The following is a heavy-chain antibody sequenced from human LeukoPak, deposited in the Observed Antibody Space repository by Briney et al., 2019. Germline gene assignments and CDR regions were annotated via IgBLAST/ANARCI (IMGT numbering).Heavy chain of an antibody. CDR1: GGSISSYY. Sequence: SETLSLTCTVSGGSISSYYWSWIRQPPGKGLEWIAYISDIGSINYNPSLKSRVTISLDTSKNQFSLKLSSVTAADTAVYYCARHGYSSGWSVSPRKYYFDYWGQGTLVTVSS. D-gene: IGHD6-19*01. CDR2: ISDIGSI. V-gene: IGHV4-59*08. J-gene: IGHJ4*02. CDR3: ARHGYSSGWSVSPRKYYFDY.